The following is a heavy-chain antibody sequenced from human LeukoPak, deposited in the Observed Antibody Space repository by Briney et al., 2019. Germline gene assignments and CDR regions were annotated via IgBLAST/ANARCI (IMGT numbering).Heavy chain of an antibody. V-gene: IGHV4-30-4*08. CDR1: GGSISSGDYY. Sequence: TLSLTCTVSGGSISSGDYYWSWIRQPPVKGLEWIGYIYYSGSTYYNPSLKSRVTISVDTSKNQFSLKLSSVTAADTAVYYCAREQGSTSSHNWFDPWGQGTLVTVSS. D-gene: IGHD2-2*01. CDR3: AREQGSTSSHNWFDP. CDR2: IYYSGST. J-gene: IGHJ5*02.